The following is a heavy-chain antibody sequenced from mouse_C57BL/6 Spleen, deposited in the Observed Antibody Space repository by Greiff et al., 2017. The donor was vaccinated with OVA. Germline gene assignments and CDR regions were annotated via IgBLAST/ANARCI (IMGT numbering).Heavy chain of an antibody. CDR1: GYTFTSYW. Sequence: VQLQQPGTELVKPGASVKLSCKASGYTFTSYWMHWVKQRPGQGLEWIGNINPSNGGTNYNEKFKSKATLTVDKSSSTAYMQLISLTSEDSAVYYCASGVGYYPWFAYWGQGTLVTVSA. CDR3: ASGVGYYPWFAY. D-gene: IGHD2-3*01. CDR2: INPSNGGT. J-gene: IGHJ3*01. V-gene: IGHV1-53*01.